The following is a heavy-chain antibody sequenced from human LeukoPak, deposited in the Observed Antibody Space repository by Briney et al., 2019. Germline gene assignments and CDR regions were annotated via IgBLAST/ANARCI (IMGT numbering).Heavy chain of an antibody. CDR3: ARHSDITVADS. J-gene: IGHJ5*01. Sequence: PGESLKISCKGSGYSFTSYWIAGVRQMPGKGLEWMGIIFPDDSDTRYNPSFQGLVTISADKSISTANLQWNSLKASDTAMYYCARHSDITVADSWGQGTLVTVSS. V-gene: IGHV5-51*01. D-gene: IGHD6-19*01. CDR1: GYSFTSYW. CDR2: IFPDDSDT.